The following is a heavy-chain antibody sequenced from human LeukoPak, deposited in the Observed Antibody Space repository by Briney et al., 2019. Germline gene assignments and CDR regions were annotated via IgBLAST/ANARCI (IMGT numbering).Heavy chain of an antibody. CDR1: GFRFINFA. J-gene: IGHJ4*02. D-gene: IGHD5-12*01. CDR3: SKGAYDYIEMGYFDD. CDR2: IIGSSGDT. Sequence: PGGSLRLSCAASGFRFINFAISWVRQAPGKGLEWVSLIIGSSGDTLYAGSVKGRFTISSDISKNRLYLQMNSLRAEDTALYYCSKGAYDYIEMGYFDDWGQGTLVTVSS. V-gene: IGHV3-23*01.